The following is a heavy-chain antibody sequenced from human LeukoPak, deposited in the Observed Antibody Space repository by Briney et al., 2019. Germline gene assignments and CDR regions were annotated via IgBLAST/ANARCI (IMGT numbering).Heavy chain of an antibody. CDR2: INPNSGGT. J-gene: IGHJ4*02. CDR1: GYTFTSYD. CDR3: ARAVYGGNLN. V-gene: IGHV1-2*06. D-gene: IGHD4/OR15-4a*01. Sequence: ASVKVSCKASGYTFTSYDINWVRQATGQGLEWMGRINPNSGGTNYAQKFQGRVTMTRDTSISTAYMELSRLRSDDTAVYYCARAVYGGNLNWGQGTLVTVSS.